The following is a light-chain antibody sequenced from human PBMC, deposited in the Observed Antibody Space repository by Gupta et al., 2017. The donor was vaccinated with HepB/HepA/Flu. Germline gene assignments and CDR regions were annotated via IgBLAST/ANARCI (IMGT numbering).Light chain of an antibody. J-gene: IGKJ1*01. CDR2: AAS. CDR1: QSISSY. CDR3: QQSYSTPVT. Sequence: DIQMTQSPSSLSASVVDRVTITCRASQSISSYLNWDQQKPGKAPKLLIYAASSLQSGAPSRFSGSGSATDFTLTISMLQPEDFATYYCQQSYSTPVTFGQGTKVEIK. V-gene: IGKV1-39*01.